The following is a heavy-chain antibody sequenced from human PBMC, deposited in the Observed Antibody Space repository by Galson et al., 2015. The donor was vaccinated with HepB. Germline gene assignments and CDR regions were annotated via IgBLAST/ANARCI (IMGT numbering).Heavy chain of an antibody. CDR2: ISANNGKT. CDR3: ARDHRWYFDY. J-gene: IGHJ4*02. CDR1: GYSFTTNG. V-gene: IGHV1-18*04. D-gene: IGHD2-15*01. Sequence: SVKVSCKASGYSFTTNGISWARQAPGQGLEWMGWISANNGKTNYAQKYQNRVTLTRDTATSTVHMELRSLRSDDTAVYYCARDHRWYFDYWGQGSLVTVSS.